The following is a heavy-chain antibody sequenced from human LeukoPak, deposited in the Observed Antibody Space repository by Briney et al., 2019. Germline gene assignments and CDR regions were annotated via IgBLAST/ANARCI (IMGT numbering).Heavy chain of an antibody. CDR3: ASGFYGAGHFDDDVFDI. J-gene: IGHJ3*02. CDR2: FDHEDVEI. Sequence: EASVKVSCKVSGYSLSELSIHWVRQVPGKGFTWMGGFDHEDVEIVYAQSFQGRVTMTEDTSTDTAYMELSRLTSEDTAVYYCASGFYGAGHFDDDVFDIWGQGTLVTVSS. CDR1: GYSLSELS. D-gene: IGHD4/OR15-4a*01. V-gene: IGHV1-24*01.